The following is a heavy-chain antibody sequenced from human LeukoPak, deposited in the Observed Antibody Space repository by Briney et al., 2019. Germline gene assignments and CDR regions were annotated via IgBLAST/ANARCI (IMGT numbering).Heavy chain of an antibody. D-gene: IGHD6-13*01. CDR2: ISGSGGST. CDR1: GFTFSSYD. J-gene: IGHJ3*02. Sequence: PGGSLRLSCAASGFTFSSYDMSWVRQAPGKGLEWVSAISGSGGSTYYADSVKGRFTISRDNSEKKLYLQMNSLRAEDTAVYYCARGGYSSSWYEVGITAFDIWGQGTMVTVSS. CDR3: ARGGYSSSWYEVGITAFDI. V-gene: IGHV3-23*01.